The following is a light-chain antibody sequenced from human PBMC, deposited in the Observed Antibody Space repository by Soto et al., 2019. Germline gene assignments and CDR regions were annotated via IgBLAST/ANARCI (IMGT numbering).Light chain of an antibody. V-gene: IGKV3-15*01. Sequence: EMVVTQSPATLSVSPGERATLSCRASQDVSSNLAWYQQKPGQAPSLLIYGASTRATGTPARFSGSGSGTEFTLTISSLQSEDYAVYFCQQYIRWSLTFGGGTKVDIK. CDR3: QQYIRWSLT. J-gene: IGKJ4*01. CDR1: QDVSSN. CDR2: GAS.